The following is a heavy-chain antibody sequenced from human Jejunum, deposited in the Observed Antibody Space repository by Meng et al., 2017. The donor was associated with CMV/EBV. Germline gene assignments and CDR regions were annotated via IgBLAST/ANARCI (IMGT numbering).Heavy chain of an antibody. J-gene: IGHJ5*02. CDR3: ARGREYYSDTTGYYSNWFDP. CDR2: ISSSGNT. Sequence: DYYWSWIRQSPGKGLEWFGYISSSGNTYYNPSLESRSRVTISRDTSKNQFSLKLNSVTAADTAVYYCARGREYYSDTTGYYSNWFDPWGQGTLVTV. V-gene: IGHV4-30-4*01. CDR1: DYY. D-gene: IGHD3-22*01.